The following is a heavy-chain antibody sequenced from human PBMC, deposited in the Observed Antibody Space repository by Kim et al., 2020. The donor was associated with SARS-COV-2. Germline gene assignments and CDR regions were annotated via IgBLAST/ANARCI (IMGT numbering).Heavy chain of an antibody. CDR1: GFTFSSYG. CDR2: ISYDGSNK. CDR3: ARGRGRLLWVGELSFDC. D-gene: IGHD3-10*01. J-gene: IGHJ4*01. V-gene: IGHV3-30*03. Sequence: GGSLRLSCAASGFTFSSYGMHWVRQAPGKGLEWVAVISYDGSNKYYADSVKGRFTISRDNSKNTLYLQMNSLRAEDTAVYYCARGRGRLLWVGELSFDC.